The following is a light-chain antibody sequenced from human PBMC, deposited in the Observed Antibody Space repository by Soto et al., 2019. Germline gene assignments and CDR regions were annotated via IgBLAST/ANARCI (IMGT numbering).Light chain of an antibody. J-gene: IGLJ1*01. CDR2: EVV. V-gene: IGLV2-8*01. Sequence: QSVLTQPPSASLYPGHSVTMSCTGTKSDIGVYDFVSWYQHHPGKAPRLIIYEVVQRPSGVPDRFSGSKSGNTASLTVSGLQAADEADYFCKSYAGSNTYVFGSGTKVTVL. CDR3: KSYAGSNTYV. CDR1: KSDIGVYDF.